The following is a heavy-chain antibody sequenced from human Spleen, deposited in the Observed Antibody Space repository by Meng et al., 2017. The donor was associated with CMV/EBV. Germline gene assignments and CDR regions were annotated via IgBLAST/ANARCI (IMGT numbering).Heavy chain of an antibody. CDR1: GFTFSSYA. J-gene: IGHJ3*02. CDR3: AKAAEYYYGSGSIGLDAFDI. Sequence: GGSLRLSCAASGFTFSSYAMSWVRQAPGKGLEWVSVIYSGGSGTYYADSVKGRFTISRDNSKNTLYLQMNSLRAEDTAVYYCAKAAEYYYGSGSIGLDAFDIWGQGTMVTVSS. D-gene: IGHD3-10*01. CDR2: IYSGGSGT. V-gene: IGHV3-23*03.